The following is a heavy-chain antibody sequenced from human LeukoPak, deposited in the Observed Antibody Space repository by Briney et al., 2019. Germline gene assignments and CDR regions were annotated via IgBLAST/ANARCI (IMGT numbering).Heavy chain of an antibody. J-gene: IGHJ4*02. CDR2: IKEDGTET. D-gene: IGHD5-24*01. CDR1: GFMFSSNW. CDR3: AKEGRSLQTY. V-gene: IGHV3-7*03. Sequence: GGTLRLSCAASGFMFSSNWMSWVRLAPGKGLGWVANIKEDGTETYYVDSVKGRFTISRDNAKNSLYLQMNSLRVEDTAVYYCAKEGRSLQTYWGQGTLVTVSS.